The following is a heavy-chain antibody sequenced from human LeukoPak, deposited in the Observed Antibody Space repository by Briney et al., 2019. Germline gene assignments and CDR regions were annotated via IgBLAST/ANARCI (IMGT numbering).Heavy chain of an antibody. J-gene: IGHJ6*02. CDR1: GYTFTSYY. CDR3: ARDFEHCSGGSCYSHYYGMDV. Sequence: ASVKVSCKASGYTFTSYYMHWVRQAPGQGLEWMGIINPSGGSTNYGQKFQGRVTMARDTSTSTVSMELSGLSSEDTAVYYCARDFEHCSGGSCYSHYYGMDVWGQGTTVTVSS. CDR2: INPSGGST. D-gene: IGHD2-15*01. V-gene: IGHV1-46*01.